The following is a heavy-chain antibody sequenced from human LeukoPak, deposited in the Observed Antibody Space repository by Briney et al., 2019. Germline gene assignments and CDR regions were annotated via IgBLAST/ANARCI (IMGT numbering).Heavy chain of an antibody. V-gene: IGHV4-59*12. CDR3: ARGVVVVPAAIGGYYYYGTDV. CDR1: GGSISSYY. Sequence: SETLSLTCTVSGGSISSYYWSWIRQPPGKGLEWIGYIYYSGSTNYNPSLKSRVTISVDTSKNQFSLKLSSVTAADTAVYYCARGVVVVPAAIGGYYYYGTDVWGQGTTVTVSS. J-gene: IGHJ6*02. D-gene: IGHD2-2*01. CDR2: IYYSGST.